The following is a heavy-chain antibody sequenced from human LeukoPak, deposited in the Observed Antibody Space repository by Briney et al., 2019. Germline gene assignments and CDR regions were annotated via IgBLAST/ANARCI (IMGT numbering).Heavy chain of an antibody. J-gene: IGHJ4*02. CDR1: GGSFSGYY. CDR3: ATGSPSDY. CDR2: INHSGST. V-gene: IGHV4-34*01. Sequence: SETLSLTCAVYGGSFSGYYWSWIRQPPGKGLEWIGEINHSGSTNYNPSLKSRVTISVDTSKNQFSLKLSSVTAADTAVYYCATGSPSDYWGQGTLVTVSS.